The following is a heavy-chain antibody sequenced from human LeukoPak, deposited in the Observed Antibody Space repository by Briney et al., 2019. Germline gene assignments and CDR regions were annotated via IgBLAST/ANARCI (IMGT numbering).Heavy chain of an antibody. V-gene: IGHV4-30-4*01. D-gene: IGHD3-10*01. CDR1: GGSISSGDYY. J-gene: IGHJ5*02. Sequence: SQTLSLTCTVSGGSISSGDYYWSWIRQPPGKGLEWIGYIYYSGSTYYNPSLKSRVTISVDTSKNQFSLKLSSVTAADTAVYYCARVRRVPGAGFDPWGQGTLVTVSS. CDR3: ARVRRVPGAGFDP. CDR2: IYYSGST.